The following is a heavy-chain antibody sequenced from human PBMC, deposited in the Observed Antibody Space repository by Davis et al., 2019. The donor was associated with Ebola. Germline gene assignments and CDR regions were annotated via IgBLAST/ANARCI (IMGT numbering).Heavy chain of an antibody. J-gene: IGHJ5*02. CDR1: GGSISSSSYY. CDR2: MYSSGST. Sequence: SETLSLTCTVSGGSISSSSYYWGWIRQPPGKGLEWIVSMYSSGSTYYTPSLKSRVSMSVDTSKNQFSLKLSSVTAADTAVYYCAKHTPLSDYFEPWGRGILVTVSP. D-gene: IGHD4-11*01. V-gene: IGHV4-39*01. CDR3: AKHTPLSDYFEP.